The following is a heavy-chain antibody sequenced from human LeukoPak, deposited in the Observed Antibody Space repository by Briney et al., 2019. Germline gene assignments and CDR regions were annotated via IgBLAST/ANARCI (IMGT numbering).Heavy chain of an antibody. J-gene: IGHJ4*02. Sequence: SETLSLTCTVSGGPISSSSYYWGWIRQPPGKGLEWIGSIYYSGSTYYNPSLKSRVTISVDTSKNQFSLKLSSVTAADTAVYYCASLPTVYSRGYLALWGQGTLVTVSS. V-gene: IGHV4-39*07. CDR2: IYYSGST. D-gene: IGHD3-22*01. CDR3: ASLPTVYSRGYLAL. CDR1: GGPISSSSYY.